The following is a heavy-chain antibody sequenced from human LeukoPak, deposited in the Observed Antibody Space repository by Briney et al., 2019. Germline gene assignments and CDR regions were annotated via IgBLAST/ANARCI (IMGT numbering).Heavy chain of an antibody. D-gene: IGHD4-23*01. J-gene: IGHJ4*02. CDR2: MNPNSGNT. Sequence: GASVKVSCKASGYTFTSYDINWVRQATGQGLEWMGWMNPNSGNTGYAQKFQGRVTMTRNTSISTVYMELSSLRSEDTAVYYCARVTTVVTAEAFDYWGQGTLVTVSS. V-gene: IGHV1-8*01. CDR1: GYTFTSYD. CDR3: ARVTTVVTAEAFDY.